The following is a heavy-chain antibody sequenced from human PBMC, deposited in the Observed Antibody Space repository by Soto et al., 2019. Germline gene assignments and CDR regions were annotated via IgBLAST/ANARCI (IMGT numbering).Heavy chain of an antibody. V-gene: IGHV3-21*01. D-gene: IGHD5-18*01. J-gene: IGHJ4*02. CDR2: ISSSSSYI. CDR1: GFTFSSYS. CDR3: ARDRTYSYGHDY. Sequence: GGSLRLSCAASGFTFSSYSMNWVRQAPGKGLEWVSSISSSSSYIYYADSVKGRFTISRDNAKNSLYLQMNSLRAEDTAVYYCARDRTYSYGHDYWGQGTLVTVSS.